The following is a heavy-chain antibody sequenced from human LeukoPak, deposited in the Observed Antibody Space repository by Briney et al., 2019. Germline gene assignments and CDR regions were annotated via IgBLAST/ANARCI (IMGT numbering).Heavy chain of an antibody. Sequence: ASVKVSCKASGYTFSNYGITWVRQAPGQGLEWMGWISVHNGNTNYAHKVQGGVTMTTDTSTSTAYMELRNLRSDDTAVYYCARLLSGFENHWGRGTLVTVSS. CDR1: GYTFSNYG. CDR2: ISVHNGNT. J-gene: IGHJ5*02. V-gene: IGHV1-18*01. CDR3: ARLLSGFENH. D-gene: IGHD3-3*01.